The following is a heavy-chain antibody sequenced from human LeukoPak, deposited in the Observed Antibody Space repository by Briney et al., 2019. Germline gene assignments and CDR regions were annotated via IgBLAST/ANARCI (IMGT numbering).Heavy chain of an antibody. CDR3: AREFRRYCSGGSCYGMDV. Sequence: GGSLRLSCAASGFTFSSYGMHWVRQAPGKGLEWVAVISYDGSNKYYADSVKGRFTISRDNSKNTLYLQMNSLRAEDTAVYYCAREFRRYCSGGSCYGMDVWGQGTTVTVSS. CDR2: ISYDGSNK. CDR1: GFTFSSYG. V-gene: IGHV3-30*03. D-gene: IGHD2-15*01. J-gene: IGHJ6*02.